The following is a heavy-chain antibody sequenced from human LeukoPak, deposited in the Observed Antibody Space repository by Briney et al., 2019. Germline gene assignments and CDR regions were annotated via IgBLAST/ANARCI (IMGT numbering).Heavy chain of an antibody. CDR2: INPNSGGT. CDR1: GYTFTGYY. CDR3: ARGSLTYYYGSGSYYPDDY. J-gene: IGHJ4*02. Sequence: ASVKVSCKASGYTFTGYYMHWVRQAPGQGLEWMGWINPNSGGTNYAQKFQGRVTMTRDTSISTAYMELSRLRSDDTAVYYCARGSLTYYYGSGSYYPDDYWGQGTLVTVSS. V-gene: IGHV1-2*02. D-gene: IGHD3-10*01.